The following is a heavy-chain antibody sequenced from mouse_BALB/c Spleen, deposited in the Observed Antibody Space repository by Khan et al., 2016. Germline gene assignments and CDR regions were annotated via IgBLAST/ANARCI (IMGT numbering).Heavy chain of an antibody. Sequence: QIQLVQSGPELKKPGETVKISCKASGYTFTDYSMHWVKQAPGKGLKWMGWINTETGEPTYADDFKGRFAFSLETSASTAYLQIDNLKNEDTATDFCARSKGWLLRGYWGQGTTLTVSS. V-gene: IGHV9-2-1*01. CDR3: ARSKGWLLRGY. CDR2: INTETGEP. CDR1: GYTFTDYS. D-gene: IGHD2-3*01. J-gene: IGHJ2*01.